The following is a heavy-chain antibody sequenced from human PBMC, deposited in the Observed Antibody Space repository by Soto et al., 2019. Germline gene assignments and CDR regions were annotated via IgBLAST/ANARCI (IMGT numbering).Heavy chain of an antibody. V-gene: IGHV1-2*04. CDR2: INPNSGGT. CDR1: GYTFTGYY. J-gene: IGHJ3*02. Sequence: ASVKVSCKASGYTFTGYYMHWVRQAPGQGLEWMGWINPNSGGTNYAQKFQGWVTMTRDTSISTAYMELSRLRSDDTAVYYCARDMAYCGGDCSLRGDDAFDIWGQGTMVTVSS. D-gene: IGHD2-21*02. CDR3: ARDMAYCGGDCSLRGDDAFDI.